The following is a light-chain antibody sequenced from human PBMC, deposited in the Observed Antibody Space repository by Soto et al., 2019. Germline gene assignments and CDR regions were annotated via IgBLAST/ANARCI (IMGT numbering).Light chain of an antibody. V-gene: IGKV1-8*01. CDR1: QGISSY. Sequence: IRMTQSPSSLSSSTGDRVTITCRASQGISSYLAWYQHKPGKDPKLLIYAAYTLQSVVPSRFSGSGDGTDFTLTSSCLQSEDFANYYCQQYYSYPPTFGPGTKVDIK. J-gene: IGKJ3*01. CDR2: AAY. CDR3: QQYYSYPPT.